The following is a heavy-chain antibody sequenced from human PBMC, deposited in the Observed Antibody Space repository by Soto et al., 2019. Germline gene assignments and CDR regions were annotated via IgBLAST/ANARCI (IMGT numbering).Heavy chain of an antibody. Sequence: QVQLVQSGAEVKKPGASVKVSCKASGYTFTSYGISWVRQAPGQGLEWMGWISAYNGNTNYAQKLQGRVTMTTDTATSTAYLELRSLRSDDTAVYYCARDIVLVPAARNYYYGMDVWGQGTTVTVSS. J-gene: IGHJ6*02. CDR2: ISAYNGNT. CDR1: GYTFTSYG. D-gene: IGHD2-2*01. V-gene: IGHV1-18*01. CDR3: ARDIVLVPAARNYYYGMDV.